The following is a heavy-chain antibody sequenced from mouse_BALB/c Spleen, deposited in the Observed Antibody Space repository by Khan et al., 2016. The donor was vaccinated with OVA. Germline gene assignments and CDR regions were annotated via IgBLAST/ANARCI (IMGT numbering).Heavy chain of an antibody. Sequence: ENGAEMAKHGESVKMYCKDSGYTFNSYWMHWIKQRPGQGLEWIGYINPTSGYTDYNQKFKDKATLTADKSSSTAYMQLSSLTSDDSAVYYCARDRIDYWGQGTALTVSS. CDR2: INPTSGYT. J-gene: IGHJ2*01. V-gene: IGHV1-7*01. CDR3: ARDRIDY. CDR1: GYTFNSYW.